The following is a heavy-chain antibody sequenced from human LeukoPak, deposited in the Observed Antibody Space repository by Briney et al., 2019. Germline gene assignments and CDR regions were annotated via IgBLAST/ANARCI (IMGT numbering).Heavy chain of an antibody. D-gene: IGHD1-26*01. CDR1: GFTFSSYE. J-gene: IGHJ4*02. CDR3: ARVPRSGNHFDY. CDR2: ISSGGSPI. Sequence: GGSLRLSCAASGFTFSSYEMNWVRQAPGKGREWVSYISSGGSPIYADSVKGRFTISRDNAKNSLYLQMNSLRAEDTAVYYCARVPRSGNHFDYWGQGTLVTVSS. V-gene: IGHV3-48*03.